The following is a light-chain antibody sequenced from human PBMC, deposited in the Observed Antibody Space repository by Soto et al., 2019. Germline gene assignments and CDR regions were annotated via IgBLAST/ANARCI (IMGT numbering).Light chain of an antibody. CDR1: QTLLHSNGKSY. J-gene: IGKJ4*01. CDR2: EVS. CDR3: LQSLHFPLT. V-gene: IGKV2D-29*01. Sequence: EIVMTQTPLSLSVTPGQSASISCRSSQTLLHSNGKSYLYWYLQKAGQAPQLLIYEVSKRFSGVKDRFSGSGAGTDFTLKISRVEAEDVGVYYCLQSLHFPLTFGGGTKVEIK.